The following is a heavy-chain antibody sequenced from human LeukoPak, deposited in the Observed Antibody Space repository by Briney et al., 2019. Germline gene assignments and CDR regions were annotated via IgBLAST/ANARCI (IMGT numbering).Heavy chain of an antibody. CDR2: IYYSGST. Sequence: SETLSLTCTVSGGSISGYYWSWIRQPPGKGLEWIGYIYYSGSTNYNPSLKSRVTISVDTSKNQFSLKLSSVTAADTAVYYCARLGRGDTAMVANFDYWGQGTLVTVSS. CDR1: GGSISGYY. CDR3: ARLGRGDTAMVANFDY. J-gene: IGHJ4*02. D-gene: IGHD5-18*01. V-gene: IGHV4-59*08.